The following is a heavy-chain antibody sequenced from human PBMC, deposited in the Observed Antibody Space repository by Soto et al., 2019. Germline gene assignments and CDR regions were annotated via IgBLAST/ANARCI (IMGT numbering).Heavy chain of an antibody. CDR3: ARHEGGSYYANWFDP. Sequence: QLQLQESGPGLVKPSETLSLTCTVSGGSISSSSYYWGWIRQPPGKGLEWIGSIYYSGSTYYNPSLMSRVTISVDTSKNQFSLKLSSVTAADTAVYYCARHEGGSYYANWFDPWGQGTLVTVSS. CDR2: IYYSGST. D-gene: IGHD1-26*01. J-gene: IGHJ5*02. V-gene: IGHV4-39*01. CDR1: GGSISSSSYY.